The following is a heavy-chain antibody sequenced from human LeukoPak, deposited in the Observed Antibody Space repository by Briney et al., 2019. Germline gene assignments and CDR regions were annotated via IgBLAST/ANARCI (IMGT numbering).Heavy chain of an antibody. D-gene: IGHD3-10*01. V-gene: IGHV4-31*03. Sequence: PSETLSLTCTVSGGSISSGGYYWSWIRQHPGKGLEWIGYIYYSGSTYYNPSLKSRVTISVDTSKNQFPLKLSSVTAADAAVYYCARDSMVRGVNYFDYWGQGTLVTVSS. CDR3: ARDSMVRGVNYFDY. J-gene: IGHJ4*02. CDR2: IYYSGST. CDR1: GGSISSGGYY.